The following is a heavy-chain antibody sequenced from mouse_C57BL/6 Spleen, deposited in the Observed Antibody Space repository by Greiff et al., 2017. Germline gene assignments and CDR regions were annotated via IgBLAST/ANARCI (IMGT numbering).Heavy chain of an antibody. CDR3: ARHYYYGSSYWYFDV. J-gene: IGHJ1*03. CDR2: INPNNGGT. V-gene: IGHV1-18*01. CDR1: GYTFTDYN. Sequence: VQLKESGPELVKPGASVKIPCKASGYTFTDYNMDWVKQSHGKSLEWIGDINPNNGGTIYNQKFKGKATLTVDKSSSTAYMELRSLTSEDTAVYYCARHYYYGSSYWYFDVWGTGTTVTVSS. D-gene: IGHD1-1*01.